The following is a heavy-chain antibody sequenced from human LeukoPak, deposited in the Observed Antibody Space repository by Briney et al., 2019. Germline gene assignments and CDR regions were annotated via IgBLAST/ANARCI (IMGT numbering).Heavy chain of an antibody. CDR1: GYTFTGYY. CDR3: AGTAAAGYRNTYYYYGMDV. V-gene: IGHV1-2*02. Sequence: ASVKVSCKASGYTFTGYYMHWVRQAPGQGLEWMGWINPNSGGTNYAQKFQGRVTMTRDTSISTAYMELSRLRSDDTAVYYCAGTAAAGYRNTYYYYGMDVWGQGTTVTVSS. CDR2: INPNSGGT. J-gene: IGHJ6*02. D-gene: IGHD6-13*01.